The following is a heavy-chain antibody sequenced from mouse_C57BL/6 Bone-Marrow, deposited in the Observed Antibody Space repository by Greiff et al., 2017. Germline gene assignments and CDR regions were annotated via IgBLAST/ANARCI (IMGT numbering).Heavy chain of an antibody. CDR2: ISSGGSYT. J-gene: IGHJ1*03. Sequence: EVKLVESGGDLVKPGGSLKLSCAASGFTFSSYGMSWVRQTPDKRLEWVATISSGGSYTYYPDSVKGRFTISRDNAKNTLYLQMSSLKSEDTAMYYCARQYYGPWGTGTTGTVSS. CDR1: GFTFSSYG. D-gene: IGHD1-2*01. V-gene: IGHV5-6*01. CDR3: ARQYYGP.